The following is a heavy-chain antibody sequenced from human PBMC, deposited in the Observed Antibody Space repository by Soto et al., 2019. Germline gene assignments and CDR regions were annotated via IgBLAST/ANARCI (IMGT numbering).Heavy chain of an antibody. V-gene: IGHV3-23*04. Sequence: VQLVESGGGLVQPGGSLRLSCATSGFTFSNFVMRWVRQTPGKGLEWVSTITSTGGDTYYTDSVKGRFTISRDNSKNTLYLQMSSLRAEDTALYYCTKASSDRHHMDVWGQGTTVTVSS. J-gene: IGHJ6*02. CDR1: GFTFSNFV. CDR3: TKASSDRHHMDV. CDR2: ITSTGGDT.